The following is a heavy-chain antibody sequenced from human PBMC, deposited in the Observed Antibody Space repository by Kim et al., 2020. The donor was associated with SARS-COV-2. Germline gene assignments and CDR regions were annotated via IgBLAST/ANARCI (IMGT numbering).Heavy chain of an antibody. CDR1: GFTFSNAW. V-gene: IGHV3-15*01. CDR3: TTVSGQQLVRYYYYGMDV. Sequence: GGSLRLSCAASGFTFSNAWMSWVRQAPGKGLEWVGRIKSKTDGGTTDYAAPVKGRFTISRDDSKNTLYLQMNSLKTEDTAVYYCTTVSGQQLVRYYYYGMDVWGQGTTVTVSS. J-gene: IGHJ6*02. D-gene: IGHD6-13*01. CDR2: IKSKTDGGTT.